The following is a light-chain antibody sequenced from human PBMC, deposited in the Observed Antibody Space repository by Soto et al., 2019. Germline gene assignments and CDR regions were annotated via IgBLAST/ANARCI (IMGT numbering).Light chain of an antibody. V-gene: IGKV3-11*01. J-gene: IGKJ5*01. CDR3: QYRSIWPVS. CDR1: QSVSSY. Sequence: EIVLTQSPATLSLSPGERATLFCRASQSVSSYLAWYQQKPGQAPRLLIFDASNRATGIPARFSGSGSATDFTLTISSLEPEDFAVYYCQYRSIWPVSFGQGTRLEIK. CDR2: DAS.